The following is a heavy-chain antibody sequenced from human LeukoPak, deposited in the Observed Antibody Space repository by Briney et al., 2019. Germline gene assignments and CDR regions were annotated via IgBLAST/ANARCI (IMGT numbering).Heavy chain of an antibody. CDR3: AKGEQGVDY. D-gene: IGHD1/OR15-1a*01. V-gene: IGHV3-23*01. J-gene: IGHJ4*02. Sequence: GGSLRLSCVASGFPFSNYAMNWVRQAPGKGLEWVSAMSGSGGSTHYADSVKGRFTISRDNSKNTLFLQMNSLRAEDTAVYYCAKGEQGVDYWGQGTLATVSS. CDR1: GFPFSNYA. CDR2: MSGSGGST.